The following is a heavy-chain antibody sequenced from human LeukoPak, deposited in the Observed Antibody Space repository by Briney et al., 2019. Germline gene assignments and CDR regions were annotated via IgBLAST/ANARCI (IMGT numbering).Heavy chain of an antibody. CDR2: INPNSGGT. V-gene: IGHV1-2*02. CDR1: GYTFTGYY. D-gene: IGHD3-3*01. Sequence: ASVKVSCKASGYTFTGYYMHWVRQAPGQGLEWMGWINPNSGGTNYAQKFRGRVTMTRDTSISTAYMELSRLRSDDTAVYYCARGYYDFWSGYAELGIDPWGQGTLVTVSS. CDR3: ARGYYDFWSGYAELGIDP. J-gene: IGHJ5*02.